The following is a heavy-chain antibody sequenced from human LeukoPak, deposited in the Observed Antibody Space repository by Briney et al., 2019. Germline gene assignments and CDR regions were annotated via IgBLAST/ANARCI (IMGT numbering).Heavy chain of an antibody. D-gene: IGHD2-15*01. CDR1: GFTFKNYA. CDR2: VSGRGDAT. CDR3: AKAPPAATNYYYGMDV. J-gene: IGHJ6*02. V-gene: IGHV3-23*01. Sequence: GGSLRLSCAASGFTFKNYAMTWVRQAPGKGLEWVSAVSGRGDATYYADSVKGRFTISRDDSKNTLYLQMNSLRAEDTAVYHCAKAPPAATNYYYGMDVWGQGTTVTVSS.